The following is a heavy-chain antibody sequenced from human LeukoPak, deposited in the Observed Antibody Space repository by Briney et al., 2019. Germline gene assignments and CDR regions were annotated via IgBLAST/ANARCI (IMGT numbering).Heavy chain of an antibody. CDR2: IYYRGST. CDR1: GGSINNYY. D-gene: IGHD4-17*01. V-gene: IGHV4-59*01. Sequence: SETLSLTCTVSGGSINNYYWSWIRQPPGKGLEWIGYIYYRGSTNYNPSLKSRVTFSVATSKNQFSLKLNSVTAADTAVYYCARGGDYGDLRYFDYWGQGTLVTVSS. J-gene: IGHJ4*02. CDR3: ARGGDYGDLRYFDY.